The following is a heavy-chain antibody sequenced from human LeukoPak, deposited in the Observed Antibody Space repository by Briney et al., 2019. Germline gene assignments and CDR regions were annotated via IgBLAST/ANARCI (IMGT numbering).Heavy chain of an antibody. V-gene: IGHV3-23*01. CDR1: GFAFSNFA. D-gene: IGHD3-3*01. CDR3: AKMEGQRLYDYCMDV. J-gene: IGHJ6*03. CDR2: MSGSGYYT. Sequence: GGSLRLSCAASGFAFSNFAMSWIRQAPGKGLEWVSAMSGSGYYTYYVESVKGRFTISRDNSKNTLYLHMNSLRADDTAVYYCAKMEGQRLYDYCMDVWGRGTTVTVSS.